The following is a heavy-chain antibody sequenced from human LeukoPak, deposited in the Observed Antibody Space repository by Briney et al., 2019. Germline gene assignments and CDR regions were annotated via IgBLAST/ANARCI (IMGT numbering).Heavy chain of an antibody. D-gene: IGHD6-13*01. J-gene: IGHJ4*02. Sequence: PGGSLRLSCAASGFTSSDYYMSWIRQAPGKGLEWVSYISSSGSTIYYADSVKGRFTISRDNAKNSLYLQMNSLRAEDTAVYYCAREKANSSSWFTGFDYWGQGTLVTVSS. CDR2: ISSSGSTI. CDR1: GFTSSDYY. V-gene: IGHV3-11*01. CDR3: AREKANSSSWFTGFDY.